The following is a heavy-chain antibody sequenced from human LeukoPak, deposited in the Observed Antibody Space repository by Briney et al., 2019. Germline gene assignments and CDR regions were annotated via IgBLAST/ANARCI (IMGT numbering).Heavy chain of an antibody. Sequence: SETLSLTCAVYGGSFSGYYWSWIRQPPGKGLEWIGSIYYSGSTYYNPSLKSRVTISVDTSKNQFSLKLSSVTAADTAVYYCARPSIIDSSGYYDDYWGQGTLVTVSS. J-gene: IGHJ4*02. CDR3: ARPSIIDSSGYYDDY. CDR2: IYYSGST. V-gene: IGHV4-34*01. D-gene: IGHD3-22*01. CDR1: GGSFSGYY.